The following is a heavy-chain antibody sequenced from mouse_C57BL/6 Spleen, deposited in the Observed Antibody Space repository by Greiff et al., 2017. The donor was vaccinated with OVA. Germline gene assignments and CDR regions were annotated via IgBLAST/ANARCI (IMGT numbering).Heavy chain of an antibody. CDR1: GYTFTDYN. D-gene: IGHD1-1*01. J-gene: IGHJ4*01. CDR3: ARGYGSNYYAMDY. CDR2: INPNNGGT. Sequence: SGPELVKPGASVKMSCKASGYTFTDYNMHWVKQSHGKSLEWIGYINPNNGGTSYNQKFKGKATLTVNKSSSTAYMELRSLTSEDSAVYYCARGYGSNYYAMDYWGQGTSVTVSS. V-gene: IGHV1-22*01.